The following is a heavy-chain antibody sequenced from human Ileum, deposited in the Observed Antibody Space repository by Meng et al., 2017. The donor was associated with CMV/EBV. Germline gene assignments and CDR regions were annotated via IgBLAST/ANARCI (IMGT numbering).Heavy chain of an antibody. CDR3: VRLHVAAFYS. D-gene: IGHD6-19*01. V-gene: IGHV3-7*01. Sequence: GESLKISCAASGFTFSSYWMSWVRQAPGKGLEWVANIKQDGSEKYYVDSVKGRFTISRDNAKNSLYLQMNSLRVEDAAVYYCVRLHVAAFYSWGQGALVTVSS. J-gene: IGHJ5*02. CDR2: IKQDGSEK. CDR1: GFTFSSYW.